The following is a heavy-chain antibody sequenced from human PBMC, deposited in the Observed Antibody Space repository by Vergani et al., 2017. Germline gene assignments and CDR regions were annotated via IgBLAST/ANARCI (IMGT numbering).Heavy chain of an antibody. CDR1: GGSISSYY. CDR3: ARVVSTNSRIAVAGKLDY. Sequence: QVQLQESGPGLVKPSETLSLTCTVSGGSISSYYWSWIRQPPGKGLEWIGYIYYSGSTYYNPSLKSRVTISVDTPKNQFSLKLSSVTAADTAVYYCARVVSTNSRIAVAGKLDYWGQGTLVTVSS. V-gene: IGHV4-59*08. CDR2: IYYSGST. J-gene: IGHJ4*02. D-gene: IGHD6-19*01.